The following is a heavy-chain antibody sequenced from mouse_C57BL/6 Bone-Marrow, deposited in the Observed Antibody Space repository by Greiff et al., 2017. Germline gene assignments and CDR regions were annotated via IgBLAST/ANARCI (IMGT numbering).Heavy chain of an antibody. CDR1: GFNIKDDY. CDR3: TSIYYDYVCAMDY. D-gene: IGHD2-4*01. V-gene: IGHV14-4*01. CDR2: IDPENGDT. J-gene: IGHJ4*01. Sequence: EVQLQQSGAELVRPGASVKLSCTASGFNIKDDYMHWVKQRPEQGLEWIGWIDPENGDTEYASKFQGKATITADTSSNTAYLQLSSLTSEDTAVYYCTSIYYDYVCAMDYWGQGTSVTVSS.